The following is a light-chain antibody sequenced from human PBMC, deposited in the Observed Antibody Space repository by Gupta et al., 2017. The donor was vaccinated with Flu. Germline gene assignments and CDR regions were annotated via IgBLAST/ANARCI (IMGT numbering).Light chain of an antibody. V-gene: IGLV1-44*01. CDR1: RDNIGVHI. CDR2: SNN. CDR3: ATWDGSLNGYV. Sequence: QSVLTQPPAASGPPGRRVTISCSGSRDNIGVHIVNWYQQLPGTAPKLLIYSNNRRPSGVPDRFSGSRSGTSASLAISGLQSEDEADYYCATWDGSLNGYVFGAGTKVTVL. J-gene: IGLJ1*01.